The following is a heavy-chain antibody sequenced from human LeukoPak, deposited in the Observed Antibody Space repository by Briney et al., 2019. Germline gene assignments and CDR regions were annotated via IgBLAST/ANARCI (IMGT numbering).Heavy chain of an antibody. V-gene: IGHV4-34*01. CDR3: AGSIVLMVYAIGWFDP. Sequence: SETLSLTCAVYGGSFSGYYWSWIRQPPGKGLEWIGEINHSGGTNYNPSLKSRVTISVDTSKNQFSLKLSSVTAVDTAVYYCAGSIVLMVYAIGWFDPWGQGTLVTVSS. J-gene: IGHJ5*02. D-gene: IGHD2-8*01. CDR1: GGSFSGYY. CDR2: INHSGGT.